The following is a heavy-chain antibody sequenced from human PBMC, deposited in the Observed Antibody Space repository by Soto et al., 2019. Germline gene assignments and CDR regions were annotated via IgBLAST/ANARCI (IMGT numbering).Heavy chain of an antibody. CDR3: ARAVRDSSGYYYDFDY. Sequence: PSETLSLTCAVYGGSFSGYYWSWIRQPPGKGLEWIGEINHSGSTNYNPSLKSRVTISVDTSKNQFSLKLSSVTAADTAVYYCARAVRDSSGYYYDFDYWGQGTLVTVSS. CDR2: INHSGST. CDR1: GGSFSGYY. J-gene: IGHJ4*02. V-gene: IGHV4-34*01. D-gene: IGHD3-22*01.